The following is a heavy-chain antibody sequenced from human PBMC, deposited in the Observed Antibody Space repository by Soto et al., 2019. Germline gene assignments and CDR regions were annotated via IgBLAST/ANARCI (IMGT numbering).Heavy chain of an antibody. J-gene: IGHJ5*02. Sequence: QVQLAESGGGVVQPGGSLRLSCTASGFLFSNYAMQWVRQAPGKGLEWVAVISYDGKNKYYRDSVEGRFTISRDSSKNTVYLEMSSLSPEDTAVYYCGKDGKGSGAGTYHIDVWGQGTLVTVSS. CDR3: GKDGKGSGAGTYHIDV. CDR2: ISYDGKNK. CDR1: GFLFSNYA. D-gene: IGHD3-10*01. V-gene: IGHV3-30*18.